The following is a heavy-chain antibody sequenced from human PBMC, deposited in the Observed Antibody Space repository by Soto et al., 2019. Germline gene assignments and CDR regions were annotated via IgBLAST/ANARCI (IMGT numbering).Heavy chain of an antibody. V-gene: IGHV3-11*05. D-gene: IGHD1-26*01. CDR1: GFTFSDYY. J-gene: IGHJ4*02. CDR3: ARVWWSGSSTVDY. CDR2: ISSSSSYT. Sequence: LVESGGGLVKPGGSLRLSCAASGFTFSDYYMSWIRQAPGKGLEWVSYISSSSSYTNYADSVKGRFTISRDNAKNSLYLQMNSLRAEDTAVYYCARVWWSGSSTVDYWGQGTLVTVSS.